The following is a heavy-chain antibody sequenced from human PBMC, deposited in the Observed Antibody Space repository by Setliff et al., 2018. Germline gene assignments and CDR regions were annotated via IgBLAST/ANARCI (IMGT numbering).Heavy chain of an antibody. Sequence: GGSLRLSCAASGFTFTSYWMHWVRQAPGKGLVWVSRINHDGSSTTYADSVKGRFTISRDNAKNTLYLQMDSLRAEDTAVYYCARGPAKSAGQWGSHFFDYWGQGTLVTVS. CDR1: GFTFTSYW. J-gene: IGHJ4*02. CDR2: INHDGSST. D-gene: IGHD2-2*01. V-gene: IGHV3-74*01. CDR3: ARGPAKSAGQWGSHFFDY.